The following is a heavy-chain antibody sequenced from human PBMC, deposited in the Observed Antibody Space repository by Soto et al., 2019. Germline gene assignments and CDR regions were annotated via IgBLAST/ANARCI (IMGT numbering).Heavy chain of an antibody. CDR3: TTDQATAMVHDAFDI. V-gene: IGHV3-15*01. Sequence: GGSLRLSCAASGFTFSNAWMSWVRQAPGKGLEWVGRIKSKTDGGTTDYAAPVKGRFTISRDDSKNTLYLQMNSLKTEDTAVYYCTTDQATAMVHDAFDIWGQGTMVTVSS. CDR2: IKSKTDGGTT. D-gene: IGHD5-18*01. CDR1: GFTFSNAW. J-gene: IGHJ3*02.